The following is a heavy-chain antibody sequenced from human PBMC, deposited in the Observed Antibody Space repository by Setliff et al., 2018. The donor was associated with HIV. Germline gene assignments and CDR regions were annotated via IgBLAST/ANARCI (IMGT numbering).Heavy chain of an antibody. CDR3: ARHFYTTSWYSGTYWYFDL. CDR1: NGSINDYY. J-gene: IGHJ2*01. CDR2: TYNSENI. D-gene: IGHD2-15*01. Sequence: PSETLSLTCSMSNGSINDYYWSWIRQPPGKGLEWIGSTYNSENINYNPSLKSRVTVSVDTSKNQFSLRLTSVTAADTAVYFCARHFYTTSWYSGTYWYFDLWGRGTLVTVSS. V-gene: IGHV4-59*12.